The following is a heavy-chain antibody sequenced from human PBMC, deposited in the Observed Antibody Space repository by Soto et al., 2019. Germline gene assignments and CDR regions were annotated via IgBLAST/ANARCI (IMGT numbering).Heavy chain of an antibody. CDR1: GFTFSSYA. CDR2: ISYDGSNK. V-gene: IGHV3-30-3*01. D-gene: IGHD6-13*01. CDR3: ARVGIAATYSSTYYGMDV. J-gene: IGHJ6*02. Sequence: QVQLVESGGGVVQPGRSLRLSCAASGFTFSSYAMHWVRQAPGKGLEWVAVISYDGSNKYYADSVKGRFTISRDNSKNTLYLQMNSLRAEDTAMYYCARVGIAATYSSTYYGMDVWGQGTTVTVSS.